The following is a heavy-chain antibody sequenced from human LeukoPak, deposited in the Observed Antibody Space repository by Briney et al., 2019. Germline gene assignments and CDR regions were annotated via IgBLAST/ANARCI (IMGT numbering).Heavy chain of an antibody. V-gene: IGHV3-7*01. CDR1: GFTFSNYW. CDR3: ARDDNWNYEDY. Sequence: GGSLRLSCAASGFTFSNYWMSWVRQAPGKGLQWVANIKQDGSEKYYVDSVKGRFTISRDNAKKSLYLQMNSLRAEDTAVYYCARDDNWNYEDYWGQGTLVTVSS. J-gene: IGHJ4*02. CDR2: IKQDGSEK. D-gene: IGHD1-7*01.